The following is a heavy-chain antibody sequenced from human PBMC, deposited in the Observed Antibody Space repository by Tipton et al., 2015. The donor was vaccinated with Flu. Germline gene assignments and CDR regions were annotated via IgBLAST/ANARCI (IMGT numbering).Heavy chain of an antibody. CDR2: INQDGSEK. J-gene: IGHJ4*02. CDR1: GFTLSTYW. Sequence: GSLRLSCAASGFTLSTYWMTWVRQAPGKGLEWVANINQDGSEKYYVDSVKGRFTISRDNAKNSLYLQMNSLRADDTAVYYCARQIGGGDCYWGQGALVTVSS. V-gene: IGHV3-7*03. D-gene: IGHD2-21*01. CDR3: ARQIGGGDCY.